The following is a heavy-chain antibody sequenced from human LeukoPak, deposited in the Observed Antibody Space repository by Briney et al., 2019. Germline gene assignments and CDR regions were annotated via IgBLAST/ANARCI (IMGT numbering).Heavy chain of an antibody. CDR3: ARRRGRYSGDAFEI. CDR2: IYPGDSDT. D-gene: IGHD1-26*01. J-gene: IGHJ3*02. Sequence: GESLQISCKCSGYRFASYWIGWVRQMPGKGLEWMGFIYPGDSDTRYSPSFQGQVTISADKSMSTAYLQWSSLKASDTAMYYCARRRGRYSGDAFEIWGQGTTVIVSS. V-gene: IGHV5-51*01. CDR1: GYRFASYW.